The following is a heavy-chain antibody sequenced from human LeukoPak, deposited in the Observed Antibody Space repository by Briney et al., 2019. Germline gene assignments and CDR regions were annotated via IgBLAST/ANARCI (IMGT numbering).Heavy chain of an antibody. CDR1: GYTFTSYD. CDR3: ARDQGFWSGYSPFDY. J-gene: IGHJ4*02. D-gene: IGHD3-3*01. V-gene: IGHV1-18*01. Sequence: ASVKVSCKASGYTFTSYDINWVRQATGQGLEWMGWMNPNSGNTNYAQKLQGRVTMTTDTSTSTAYMELRSLRSDDTAVYYCARDQGFWSGYSPFDYWGQGTLVTVSS. CDR2: MNPNSGNT.